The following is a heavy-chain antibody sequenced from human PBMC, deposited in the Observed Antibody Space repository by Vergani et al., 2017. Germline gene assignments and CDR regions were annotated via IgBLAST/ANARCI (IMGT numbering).Heavy chain of an antibody. CDR3: ASGDSSGYYGRALDY. CDR2: ISSSSSYT. Sequence: QVQLVESGGGLVKPGGSLRLSCAASGFTFSDYYMSWIRPAPGKGLEWVSYISSSSSYTNYADSVKGRFTISRDNAKNSLYLQMNSLRAEDTAVYYCASGDSSGYYGRALDYWGQGTLVTVSS. CDR1: GFTFSDYY. V-gene: IGHV3-11*05. J-gene: IGHJ4*02. D-gene: IGHD3-22*01.